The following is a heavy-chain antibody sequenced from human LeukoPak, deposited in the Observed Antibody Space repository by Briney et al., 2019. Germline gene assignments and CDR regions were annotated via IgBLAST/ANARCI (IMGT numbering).Heavy chain of an antibody. CDR2: IIPILGIP. Sequence: SVKVSCKASGGTFSSYAISWVRHAPGQGLEWMGRIIPILGIPNYAQKFQGRVTITADKSTTTAYMELSSLRSEDTAVYYCATEAIVVVTARDYWYFDLWGRGTLVTVSS. D-gene: IGHD2-21*02. CDR3: ATEAIVVVTARDYWYFDL. J-gene: IGHJ2*01. V-gene: IGHV1-69*04. CDR1: GGTFSSYA.